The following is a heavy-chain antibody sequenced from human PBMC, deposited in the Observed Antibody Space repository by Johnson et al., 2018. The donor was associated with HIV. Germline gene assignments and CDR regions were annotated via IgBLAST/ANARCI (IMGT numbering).Heavy chain of an antibody. CDR2: IWYDGSNK. D-gene: IGHD2-15*01. CDR1: GFTFSSYG. V-gene: IGHV3-33*06. J-gene: IGHJ3*02. CDR3: AKASDIGAFDI. Sequence: VQVLESGGGVVQPGRSLRLSCAASGFTFSSYGMHWVRQTPGKGLQWVAVIWYDGSNKYYADSVKGRFTISRDNSKNTLYLQMNSLRAEDTAVYYCAKASDIGAFDIWGQGTMVTVSS.